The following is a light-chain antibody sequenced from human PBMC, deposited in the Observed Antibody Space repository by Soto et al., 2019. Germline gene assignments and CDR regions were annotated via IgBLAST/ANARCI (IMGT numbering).Light chain of an antibody. CDR2: GAS. V-gene: IGKV3-15*01. Sequence: EIVLTQSPGTLSLSPGERATLSCRASQSVSGNLAWYQQKPGQAPRLLIRGASTRATGIPARFSGSGSGTEFTLTISSLQSEDFAVYYCQQYNDWPRTFGQGTKVDIK. J-gene: IGKJ1*01. CDR3: QQYNDWPRT. CDR1: QSVSGN.